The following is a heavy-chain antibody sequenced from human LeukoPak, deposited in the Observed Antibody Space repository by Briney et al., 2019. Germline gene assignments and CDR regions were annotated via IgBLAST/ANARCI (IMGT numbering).Heavy chain of an antibody. CDR3: AADRERDPSVYYLV. CDR2: ISDNGGGT. D-gene: IGHD3-22*01. J-gene: IGHJ4*02. V-gene: IGHV3-23*01. CDR1: GFTLSDYA. Sequence: GGSLRLSCAASGFTLSDYAMSWVRQAPGKGLEWVSTISDNGGGTYYADSVKGRSTISRDNSKNTLFLQMNSLRAEDSAVYYCAADRERDPSVYYLVGGQGTLITVSS.